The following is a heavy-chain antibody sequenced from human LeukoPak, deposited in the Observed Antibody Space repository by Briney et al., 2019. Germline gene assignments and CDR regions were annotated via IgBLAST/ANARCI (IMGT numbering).Heavy chain of an antibody. Sequence: GEPLNTSCQASGYRFTSYWSGWAGKLPGKGLRWLGIFYPADSDTRYSQSFQGQVTISADKSISTAYLQWSSLKASDTAMYYCARQLEPFCSGGSCTTYFDFWGQGTLVTVSS. CDR3: ARQLEPFCSGGSCTTYFDF. CDR2: FYPADSDT. J-gene: IGHJ4*02. CDR1: GYRFTSYW. V-gene: IGHV5-51*02. D-gene: IGHD2-15*01.